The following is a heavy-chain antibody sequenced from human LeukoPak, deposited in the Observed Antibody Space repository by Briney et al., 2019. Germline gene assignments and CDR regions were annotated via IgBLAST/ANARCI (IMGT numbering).Heavy chain of an antibody. V-gene: IGHV3-33*01. CDR1: GFTFSSYG. D-gene: IGHD5-24*01. Sequence: GRSLRLSCAASGFTFSSYGMHWVRQAPGKGLEWVAVIWYDGSNKYYADSVKGRFTISRDNSKNTLYLQVNSLRAEDTAVYYCARADESTIHFDYWGQGTLVTVSS. CDR2: IWYDGSNK. J-gene: IGHJ4*02. CDR3: ARADESTIHFDY.